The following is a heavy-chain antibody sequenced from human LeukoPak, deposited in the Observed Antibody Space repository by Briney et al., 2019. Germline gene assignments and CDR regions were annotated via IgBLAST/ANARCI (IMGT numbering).Heavy chain of an antibody. J-gene: IGHJ4*02. Sequence: GGSLRLSCAASGFTFSDYYMSWIRQAPGKGLEWVSYISDGSSTIYYADSVRGRFTISRDNAKNSLYLQINSLRDEDTAVYYCARETVGLDYWGQGTLVTVSS. CDR1: GFTFSDYY. CDR2: ISDGSSTI. V-gene: IGHV3-11*04. CDR3: ARETVGLDY. D-gene: IGHD4-23*01.